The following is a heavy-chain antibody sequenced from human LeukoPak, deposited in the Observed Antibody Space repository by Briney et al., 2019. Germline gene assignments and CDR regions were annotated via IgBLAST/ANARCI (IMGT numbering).Heavy chain of an antibody. Sequence: PSETLSLTCSVSTFSISSGYYWGWIRQPPGKGLEWIGSIYHSGSTFYNPSLKSRATISVDTSKNQFSLRLTSVTAADTAVYYCARVGMGALSAFDIWGQGTMVTVSS. J-gene: IGHJ3*02. CDR2: IYHSGST. CDR3: ARVGMGALSAFDI. V-gene: IGHV4-38-2*02. CDR1: TFSISSGYY. D-gene: IGHD1-26*01.